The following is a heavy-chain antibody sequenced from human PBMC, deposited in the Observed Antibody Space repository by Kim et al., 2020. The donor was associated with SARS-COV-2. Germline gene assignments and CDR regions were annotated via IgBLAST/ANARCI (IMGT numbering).Heavy chain of an antibody. J-gene: IGHJ4*02. CDR2: IGTAGDT. D-gene: IGHD3-10*01. CDR3: ARGGYYYGSGSYRLFDY. CDR1: GFTFSSYD. V-gene: IGHV3-13*01. Sequence: GGSLRLSCAASGFTFSSYDMHWVRQATGKGLEWVSAIGTAGDTYYPGSVKGRFTISRENAKNSLYLQMNSLRAGDTAVYYCARGGYYYGSGSYRLFDYWGQGTLVTVSS.